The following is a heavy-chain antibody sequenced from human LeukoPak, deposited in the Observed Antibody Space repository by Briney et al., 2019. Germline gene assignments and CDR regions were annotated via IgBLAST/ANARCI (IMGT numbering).Heavy chain of an antibody. D-gene: IGHD1-26*01. Sequence: PGGSLRLSCAASGFTFSSYGMHWVRQAPGKGLEWVAVISYDGSNKYYADSVKGRFTFSRDNSKNTLYLQMNSLRAEDTAVYYCAKDLIVGAFGGQGTLVTVSS. J-gene: IGHJ4*02. V-gene: IGHV3-30*18. CDR1: GFTFSSYG. CDR3: AKDLIVGAF. CDR2: ISYDGSNK.